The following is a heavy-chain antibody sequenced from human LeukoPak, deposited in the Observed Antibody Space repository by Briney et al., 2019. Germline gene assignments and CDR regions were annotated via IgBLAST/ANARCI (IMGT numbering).Heavy chain of an antibody. D-gene: IGHD6-13*01. V-gene: IGHV3-30*04. J-gene: IGHJ4*02. CDR2: ISYDGDNK. CDR3: ARTPAAPGSLFDY. Sequence: PGGSLRLSCAVSGFTFSTYAMHGVRQAPGKGLEWVAFISYDGDNKNYADSVKGRFTISRDNSKNTLYLQMNSLRAEDTAVYYCARTPAAPGSLFDYWGQGTLVTVSS. CDR1: GFTFSTYA.